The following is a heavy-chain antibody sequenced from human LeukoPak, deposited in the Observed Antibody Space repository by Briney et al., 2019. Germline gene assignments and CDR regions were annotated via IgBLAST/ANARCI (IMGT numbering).Heavy chain of an antibody. J-gene: IGHJ4*02. CDR2: ISSTSSTV. Sequence: PGRSLRLSCAASGFTLSTYSMNWVRQAPGKGLEWVSYISSTSSTVYYADSVKGRFTISRDNAKNSLYLQMNSLRAEDSAVYYCARDGQRGDYWGQGTLVTVSS. V-gene: IGHV3-48*01. CDR3: ARDGQRGDY. CDR1: GFTLSTYS. D-gene: IGHD3-16*01.